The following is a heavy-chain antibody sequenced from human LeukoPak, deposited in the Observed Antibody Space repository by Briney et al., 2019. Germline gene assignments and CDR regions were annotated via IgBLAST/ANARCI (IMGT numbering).Heavy chain of an antibody. D-gene: IGHD1-26*01. Sequence: GAAVKVSCKASGYSFTGYYIHWGRPAPGQGLEWMGGINPNSGGTNSAQKFQGRVTMPRDTSINTAYMELSRLRYDDTAVYFCARAGGSGTYEFFDNWGQGTLVTVSS. CDR1: GYSFTGYY. CDR2: INPNSGGT. CDR3: ARAGGSGTYEFFDN. V-gene: IGHV1-2*02. J-gene: IGHJ4*02.